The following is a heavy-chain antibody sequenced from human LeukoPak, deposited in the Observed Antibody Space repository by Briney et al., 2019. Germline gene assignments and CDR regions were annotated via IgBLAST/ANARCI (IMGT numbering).Heavy chain of an antibody. V-gene: IGHV1-69*04. J-gene: IGHJ5*02. CDR2: IIPILGIA. Sequence: SVKASCKASGGTFSSYAISWVRQAPGQGLGWMGRIIPILGIANYAQKFQGRVTITADKSTSTAYMELSSLRSEDTAVYYCARDRADENWFDPWGQGTLVTVSS. D-gene: IGHD5-24*01. CDR3: ARDRADENWFDP. CDR1: GGTFSSYA.